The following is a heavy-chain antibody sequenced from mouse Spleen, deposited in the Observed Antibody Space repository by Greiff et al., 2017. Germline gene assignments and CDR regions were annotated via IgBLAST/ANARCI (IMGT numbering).Heavy chain of an antibody. CDR3: ARHDGYFDV. CDR1: GFTFSSYA. Sequence: EVMLVESGGGLVKPGGSLKLSCAASGFTFSSYAMSWVRQTPEKRLEWVATISSGGSYTYYPDSVKGRFTISRDNAKNTLYLQMSSLRSEDTAMYYCARHDGYFDVWGAGTTVTVSS. D-gene: IGHD2-3*01. J-gene: IGHJ1*01. CDR2: ISSGGSYT. V-gene: IGHV5-9-1*01.